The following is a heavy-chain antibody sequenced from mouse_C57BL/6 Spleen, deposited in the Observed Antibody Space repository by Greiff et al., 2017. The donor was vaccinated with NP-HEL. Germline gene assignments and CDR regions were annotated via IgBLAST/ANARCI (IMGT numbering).Heavy chain of an antibody. CDR3: ARHPQTAQATWFAY. V-gene: IGHV1-62-2*01. CDR2: FYPGSGSI. Sequence: VHLVESGAELVKPWASVKLSCKASGYTFTEYTIHWVKQRSGQGLEWIGWFYPGSGSIKYNEKFKDKATLTADKSSSTVYMELSRLTSEDSAVYFCARHPQTAQATWFAYWGQGTLVTVSA. D-gene: IGHD3-2*02. J-gene: IGHJ3*01. CDR1: GYTFTEYT.